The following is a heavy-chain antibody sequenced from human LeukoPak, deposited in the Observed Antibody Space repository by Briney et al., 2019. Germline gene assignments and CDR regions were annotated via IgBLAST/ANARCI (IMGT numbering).Heavy chain of an antibody. V-gene: IGHV1-2*02. Sequence: ASVKVSFKASGYTFTGYYMHWVRQAPGQGLERMGWINPNSGGTNYAQKFQGRVTMTRDTSISTAYMELSRLRSDDTAVYYCARGGWVAAAVKTPDYWGQGTLVTVSS. CDR1: GYTFTGYY. CDR2: INPNSGGT. J-gene: IGHJ4*02. CDR3: ARGGWVAAAVKTPDY. D-gene: IGHD6-13*01.